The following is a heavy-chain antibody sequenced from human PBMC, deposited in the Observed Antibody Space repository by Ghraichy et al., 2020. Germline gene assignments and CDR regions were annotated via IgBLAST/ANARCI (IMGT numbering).Heavy chain of an antibody. V-gene: IGHV3-74*01. Sequence: GGSLRLSCAASGFTFSSYWMYWVRQAPGKGLVWVSHTNTDGSSTRYADSVKGRFTISRDNAKNTLYLQMNSLRAEDTAVYYCARDRSAASTRYFDLWGRGTLVTVSS. J-gene: IGHJ2*01. CDR1: GFTFSSYW. CDR2: TNTDGSST. D-gene: IGHD6-13*01. CDR3: ARDRSAASTRYFDL.